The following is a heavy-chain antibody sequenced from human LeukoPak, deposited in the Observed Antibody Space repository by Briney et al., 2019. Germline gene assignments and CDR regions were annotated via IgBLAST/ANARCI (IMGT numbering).Heavy chain of an antibody. CDR1: GFTFSSYA. Sequence: GGSLRLSCAASGFTFSSYAMSWVRQALGKGLEWVSAISGSGGSTYYADSVKGRFTTSRDNSKNTLYLQMNSLRAEDTAVYYCAKSRWTPYYYDSSGYYGTNYYYGMDVWGQGTTVTVSS. J-gene: IGHJ6*02. V-gene: IGHV3-23*01. CDR2: ISGSGGST. D-gene: IGHD3-22*01. CDR3: AKSRWTPYYYDSSGYYGTNYYYGMDV.